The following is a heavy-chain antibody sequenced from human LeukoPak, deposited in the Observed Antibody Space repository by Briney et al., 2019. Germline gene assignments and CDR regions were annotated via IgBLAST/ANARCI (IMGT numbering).Heavy chain of an antibody. CDR2: ISGSSSYI. V-gene: IGHV3-21*01. J-gene: IGHJ4*02. CDR1: GFTFSSYS. D-gene: IGHD1-26*01. CDR3: ARAPVMGASLIDS. Sequence: PGGSLRLSCAASGFTFSSYSVNWVRQPPGKGLEWVSSISGSSSYIYYADSVKGRFTISRDNGKDSVFLQMNSLRVKDTAVYYCARAPVMGASLIDSWGQGTLVTVSS.